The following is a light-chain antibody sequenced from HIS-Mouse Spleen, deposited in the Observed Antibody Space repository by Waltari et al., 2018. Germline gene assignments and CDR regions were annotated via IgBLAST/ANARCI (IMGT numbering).Light chain of an antibody. CDR3: SSYTSSSTLV. CDR2: DVS. CDR1: SSDVGGYNY. J-gene: IGLJ2*01. V-gene: IGLV2-14*03. Sequence: QSALTQPASVSGSPGQSITISCTGTSSDVGGYNYVSWYQQHPGKAPKLVIYDVSNRPSGGSNRFSGSKSGNPASLTISGLQAEDEADYYCSSYTSSSTLVFGGGTKLTVL.